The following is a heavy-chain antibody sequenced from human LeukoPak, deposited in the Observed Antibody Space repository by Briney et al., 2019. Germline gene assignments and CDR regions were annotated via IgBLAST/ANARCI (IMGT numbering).Heavy chain of an antibody. CDR2: ISYDGSNK. J-gene: IGHJ4*02. D-gene: IGHD4-17*01. Sequence: GGSLRLSCAASGFTFSSYAMHWVRQVPGKGLEWVAVISYDGSNKYYADSVKGRFTISRDNSKNTLYLQMNSLRAEDTAVYYCARSNDYGDPWEGYFDYWGQGTLVTVSS. CDR1: GFTFSSYA. CDR3: ARSNDYGDPWEGYFDY. V-gene: IGHV3-30-3*01.